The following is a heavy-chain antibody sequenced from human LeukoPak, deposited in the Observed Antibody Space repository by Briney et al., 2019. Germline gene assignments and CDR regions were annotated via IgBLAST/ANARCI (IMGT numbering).Heavy chain of an antibody. CDR1: GFTFSDYY. Sequence: GGSLRLSCAASGFTFSDYYMSWIRQAPGKGLEWVSNISSSGSTIYYADSVKGRFTISRDNAKNSLYLQMNSLRAEDTAVYYCARDRLGYCSDGSCYSYPKFDYWGQGTLVTVSS. CDR3: ARDRLGYCSDGSCYSYPKFDY. J-gene: IGHJ4*02. V-gene: IGHV3-11*04. CDR2: ISSSGSTI. D-gene: IGHD2-15*01.